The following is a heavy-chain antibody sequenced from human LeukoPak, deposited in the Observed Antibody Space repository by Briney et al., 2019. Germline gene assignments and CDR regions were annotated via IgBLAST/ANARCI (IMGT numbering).Heavy chain of an antibody. CDR2: ISSSGSTI. D-gene: IGHD3-10*01. CDR1: GFTFSSYE. CDR3: ARAKPKNMVRGLIMRRESRYYFDY. J-gene: IGHJ4*02. Sequence: GGSLRLSCAASGFTFSSYEMNWIRQAPGKGLEWVSYISSSGSTIYYADSVKGRFTISRDNAKNSLYLQMNSLRAEDTAVYYCARAKPKNMVRGLIMRRESRYYFDYWGQGTLVTVSS. V-gene: IGHV3-48*03.